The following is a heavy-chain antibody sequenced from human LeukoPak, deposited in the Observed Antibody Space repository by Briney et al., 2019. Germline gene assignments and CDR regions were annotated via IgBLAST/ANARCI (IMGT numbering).Heavy chain of an antibody. Sequence: SETLSLTCAVSGGSISSGGYSWRWIRQPPGKGLEWIGYIYHSGSTYYNPSLKSRVTISVDRSKNQFSLKLSSVTAADTAVYYCARDVAYYYGSGTWFDPWGQGTLVTVSS. CDR1: GGSISSGGYS. CDR3: ARDVAYYYGSGTWFDP. D-gene: IGHD3-10*01. V-gene: IGHV4-30-2*01. CDR2: IYHSGST. J-gene: IGHJ5*02.